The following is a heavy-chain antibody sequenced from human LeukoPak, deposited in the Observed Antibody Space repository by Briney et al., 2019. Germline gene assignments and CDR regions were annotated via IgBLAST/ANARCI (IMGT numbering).Heavy chain of an antibody. CDR1: GFSFTNAW. Sequence: GGPLRLSCAASGFSFTNAWMAWVRQAPGKGLEWVGRIRSKTDGGTTDYAAPVKGRFTISRDDSKQTLYLQMSSLKSGDTAVYYCTTDLGYSYDDFWGQGTLVTVSS. J-gene: IGHJ4*02. D-gene: IGHD5-18*01. CDR2: IRSKTDGGTT. CDR3: TTDLGYSYDDF. V-gene: IGHV3-15*01.